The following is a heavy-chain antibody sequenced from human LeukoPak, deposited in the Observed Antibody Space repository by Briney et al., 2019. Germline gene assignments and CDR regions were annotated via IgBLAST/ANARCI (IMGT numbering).Heavy chain of an antibody. V-gene: IGHV3-66*01. Sequence: GASLRLSWASFGLTVISNYMTWVRPPPRKGLEWVSLIYCGGSTYYADSVKGRFTVSTDNTKNTLYLQMNSLRAEDTAVYYCARDFAGNPDGFDIWGQGTMVTVSS. J-gene: IGHJ3*02. D-gene: IGHD1-14*01. CDR3: ARDFAGNPDGFDI. CDR2: IYCGGST. CDR1: GLTVISNY.